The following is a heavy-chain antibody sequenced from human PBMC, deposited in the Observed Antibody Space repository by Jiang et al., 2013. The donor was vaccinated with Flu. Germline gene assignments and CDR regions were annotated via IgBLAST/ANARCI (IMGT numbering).Heavy chain of an antibody. V-gene: IGHV4-31*03. CDR2: IFYSGTT. D-gene: IGHD3-10*01. CDR3: AREESIMVRGVNGMDV. Sequence: GLVKPSQTLSLTCSVSGGSIRSGGYYWSWIRQNSGKGLEWIGYIFYSGTTSYNPSLQSRVTISVDTSKNQFSLTLSAVTAADTAVYYCAREESIMVRGVNGMDVWGQGTTVTVSS. CDR1: GGSIRSGGYY. J-gene: IGHJ6*02.